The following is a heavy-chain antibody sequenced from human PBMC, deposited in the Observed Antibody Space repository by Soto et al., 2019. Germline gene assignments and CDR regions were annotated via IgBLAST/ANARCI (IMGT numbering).Heavy chain of an antibody. Sequence: ASVKVSYKASGYTFTSSDINWVRQATGQGFEYLGWMNPNSGNTGYVKKFQGRVTMTRDTSMSTAYMELSSLRSEDTAVYYCARAINCVDYPRWFAAWGPRPFVTVS. V-gene: IGHV1-8*01. J-gene: IGHJ5*02. CDR3: ARAINCVDYPRWFAA. D-gene: IGHD4-17*01. CDR1: GYTFTSSD. CDR2: MNPNSGNT.